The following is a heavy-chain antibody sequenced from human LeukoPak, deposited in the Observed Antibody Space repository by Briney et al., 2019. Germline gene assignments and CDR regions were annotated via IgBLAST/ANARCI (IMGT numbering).Heavy chain of an antibody. V-gene: IGHV4-59*01. J-gene: IGHJ4*02. Sequence: SETLSLTCTVPGGSISSYYWSWIRQPPGKGLEWIGYIYYSGSTNYNPSLKSRVTISVDTSKNQFSLKLSSVTAADTAVYYCAREGAIGYGDYVTDYWGQGTLVTVSS. CDR1: GGSISSYY. D-gene: IGHD4-17*01. CDR3: AREGAIGYGDYVTDY. CDR2: IYYSGST.